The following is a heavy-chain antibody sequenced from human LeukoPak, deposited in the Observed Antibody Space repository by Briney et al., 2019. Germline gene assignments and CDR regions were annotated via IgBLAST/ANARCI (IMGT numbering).Heavy chain of an antibody. CDR1: GGSVSSYY. J-gene: IGHJ4*02. CDR3: AGYYYDSSGYYHPGYFDY. Sequence: SETLSLTCTVSGGSVSSYYWSWIRQPAGKGLEWIGRFSNSGSSNYNPSLKSRVTMSVDTSKNQFSLKLSSVTAADTAVYYCAGYYYDSSGYYHPGYFDYWGQGTLVTVSS. V-gene: IGHV4-4*07. CDR2: FSNSGSS. D-gene: IGHD3-22*01.